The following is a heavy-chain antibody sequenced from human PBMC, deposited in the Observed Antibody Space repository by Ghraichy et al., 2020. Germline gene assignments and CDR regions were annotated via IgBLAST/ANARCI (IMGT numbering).Heavy chain of an antibody. D-gene: IGHD1-1*01. CDR1: GGSISSGDYY. J-gene: IGHJ6*02. V-gene: IGHV4-30-4*01. Sequence: SETLSLTCTVSGGSISSGDYYWSWIRQPPGKGLEWIGYIYYSGSTYYNPSLKSRVTISVDTSKNQFSLKLSSVTAADTAVYYCARDSSGTDYYYGMDVWGQGTTVTVSS. CDR3: ARDSSGTDYYYGMDV. CDR2: IYYSGST.